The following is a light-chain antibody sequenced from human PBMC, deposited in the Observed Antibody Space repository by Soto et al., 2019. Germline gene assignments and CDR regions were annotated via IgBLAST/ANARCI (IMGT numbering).Light chain of an antibody. J-gene: IGLJ2*01. CDR1: SSDVADYNY. V-gene: IGLV2-14*01. CDR2: EVS. Sequence: ALTQPASVSGSPGQSITISCTGTSSDVADYNYVSWYQQHPGKPPKLVIYEVSGRPSGISNRFSGSKSGNTASLTISGLQAEDEADYYCSSYTTSSTLVVFGGGTKLTVL. CDR3: SSYTTSSTLVV.